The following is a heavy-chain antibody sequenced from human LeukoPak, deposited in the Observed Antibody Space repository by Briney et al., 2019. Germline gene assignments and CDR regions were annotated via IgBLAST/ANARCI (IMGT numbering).Heavy chain of an antibody. CDR3: ARWMATVTTPDY. CDR2: INPNSGGT. Sequence: ASVKVSCKASGYSFTSYGFSWVRQAPGQGLEWMGWINPNSGGTNYAQKFQGRVTMTRDTSISTAYMELSRLRSDDTAVYYCARWMATVTTPDYWGQGTLVTVSS. J-gene: IGHJ4*02. D-gene: IGHD4-11*01. CDR1: GYSFTSYG. V-gene: IGHV1-2*02.